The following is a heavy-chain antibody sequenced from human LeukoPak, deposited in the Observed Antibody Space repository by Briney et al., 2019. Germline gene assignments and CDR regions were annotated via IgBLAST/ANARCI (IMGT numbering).Heavy chain of an antibody. D-gene: IGHD2-2*01. CDR3: ARDLRYCSSTSCYDPNFDY. J-gene: IGHJ4*02. CDR2: INTNGSST. V-gene: IGHV3-74*01. CDR1: GFTFSNYW. Sequence: GGSLRLSCAASGFTFSNYWMHWVRQAPGKGLVWVSRINTNGSSTSYADSVKGRFTISRDNAKNTLYLQMNSLRAEDTAVYYCARDLRYCSSTSCYDPNFDYWGQGTLVTVSS.